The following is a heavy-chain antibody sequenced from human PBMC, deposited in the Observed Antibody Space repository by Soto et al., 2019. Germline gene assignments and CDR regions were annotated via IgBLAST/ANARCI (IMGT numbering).Heavy chain of an antibody. J-gene: IGHJ4*02. CDR3: AREGIAVPGTRGGFDY. D-gene: IGHD6-19*01. CDR2: ISAYNGNT. V-gene: IGHV1-18*04. CDR1: GYTFSSHG. Sequence: QVQLVQSGAEVKKPGASVKVSCKASGYTFSSHGISWVRQAPGQELEWMGWISAYNGNTNYAQKLQGRVTMTTDTSTRTVYMELRSLRSDDTAVYYCAREGIAVPGTRGGFDYWGQGTLVTVSS.